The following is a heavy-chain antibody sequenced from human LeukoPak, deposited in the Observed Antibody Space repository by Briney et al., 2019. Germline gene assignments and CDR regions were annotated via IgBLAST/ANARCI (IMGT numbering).Heavy chain of an antibody. CDR1: GASMNDYY. Sequence: SETLSLTCAVSGASMNDYYWSWIRQTPGKGLEWIGLVHHSFSSNFSPSLKSRVTVSMDTSKSQFSLRVTSVTAADTAVYYCACYSVLGRTFDCWGQGTQVTVSS. J-gene: IGHJ4*02. CDR2: VHHSFSS. V-gene: IGHV4-59*01. CDR3: ACYSVLGRTFDC. D-gene: IGHD4-11*01.